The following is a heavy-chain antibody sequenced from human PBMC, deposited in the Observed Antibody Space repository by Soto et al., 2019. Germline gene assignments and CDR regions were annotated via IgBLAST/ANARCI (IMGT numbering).Heavy chain of an antibody. J-gene: IGHJ1*01. CDR3: ATAWFGESQP. CDR1: GGSISSSSYY. CDR2: IYYSGST. V-gene: IGHV4-39*01. Sequence: QLQLQESGPGLVKPSETLSLTCTVSGGSISSSSYYWGWIRQPPGKGLEWIGSIYYSGSTYYNPSRXSXAXTXXDTAKNQCPLMLSSVTAADTAVYYCATAWFGESQPWGQGTPVTFSS. D-gene: IGHD3-10*01.